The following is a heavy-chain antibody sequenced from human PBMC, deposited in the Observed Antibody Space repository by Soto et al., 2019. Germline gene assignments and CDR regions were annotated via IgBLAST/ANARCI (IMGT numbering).Heavy chain of an antibody. CDR3: ARDRKAAAEKDGLVFYYYYYGMDV. D-gene: IGHD6-13*01. V-gene: IGHV1-69*01. Sequence: QVQLVQSGAEVKKPGSSVKVSCKASGGTFSSYAISCVRQAPGQGLEWMGGIIPIFGTANYAQKFQGRVTLTADESQSTAYMALSSLRSEDTAVYSCARDRKAAAEKDGLVFYYYYYGMDVWGQGTTVTVSS. CDR2: IIPIFGTA. J-gene: IGHJ6*02. CDR1: GGTFSSYA.